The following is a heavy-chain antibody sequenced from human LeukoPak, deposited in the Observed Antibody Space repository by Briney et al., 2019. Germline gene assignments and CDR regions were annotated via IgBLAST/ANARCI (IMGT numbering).Heavy chain of an antibody. J-gene: IGHJ2*01. V-gene: IGHV4-4*02. Sequence: PSETLSPTCAVSGGSISSSNWWSWVRQSPGKGLEWIGELYHSGSTNYNPSLKSRVTISVDKSKNQFSLKLSSVTAADTAVYYCARTGTEPHWYFDLWGRGTLVTVSS. CDR3: ARTGTEPHWYFDL. D-gene: IGHD1-14*01. CDR1: GGSISSSNW. CDR2: LYHSGST.